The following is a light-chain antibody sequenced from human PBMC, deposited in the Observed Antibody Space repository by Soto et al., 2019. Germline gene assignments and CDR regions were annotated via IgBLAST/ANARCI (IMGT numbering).Light chain of an antibody. CDR1: QSVSSY. J-gene: IGKJ5*01. CDR3: QQRGS. V-gene: IGKV3-11*01. Sequence: EIVLTQSPATLSWSPGERATLSCRASQSVSSYLAWYQQKPGQTPRLLIYDASNRATGIPARFSGSGSWTDFTLTISSLEPEDFAVYYCQQRGSFGQGTGLEIK. CDR2: DAS.